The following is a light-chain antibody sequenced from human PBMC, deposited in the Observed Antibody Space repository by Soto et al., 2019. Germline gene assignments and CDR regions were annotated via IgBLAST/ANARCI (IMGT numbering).Light chain of an antibody. CDR1: QDISDY. V-gene: IGKV1-33*01. CDR3: QHYDSLPIT. Sequence: DIQMTQSPSSLSASVGDRVTITCQSSQDISDYLNWYQQKPGKAPELLIYGASNLKTGVPSRFSGSGSGTDFTFTISSLQPEDIATYYCQHYDSLPITFGQGTRLEIQ. J-gene: IGKJ5*01. CDR2: GAS.